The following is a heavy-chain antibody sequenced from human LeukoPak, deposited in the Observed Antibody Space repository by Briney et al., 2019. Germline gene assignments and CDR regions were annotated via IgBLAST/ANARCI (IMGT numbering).Heavy chain of an antibody. CDR3: ASSSIAAREDYYYYGMDV. D-gene: IGHD6-6*01. CDR2: IYYSGST. CDR1: GGSFSGYY. V-gene: IGHV4-59*01. Sequence: PLETLSLTCAVYGGSFSGYYWSWIRQPPGKGLEWIGYIYYSGSTNYNPSLKSRVTISVDTSKNQFSLKLSSVTAADTAVYYCASSSIAAREDYYYYGMDVWGQGTTVTVSS. J-gene: IGHJ6*02.